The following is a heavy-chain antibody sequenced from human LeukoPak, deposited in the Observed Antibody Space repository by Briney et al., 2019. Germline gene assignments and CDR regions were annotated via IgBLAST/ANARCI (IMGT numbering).Heavy chain of an antibody. J-gene: IGHJ4*02. CDR3: ARDLHDYFDY. Sequence: SVKVSCKASGGTFSSYAISWVRQAPGQGLEWMGGIIPIFGTANYAQKFQGRVTMTRDMSTSTVYMELSSLRSEDTAVYYCARDLHDYFDYWGQGTLVTVSS. CDR1: GGTFSSYA. CDR2: IIPIFGTA. D-gene: IGHD4-11*01. V-gene: IGHV1-69*05.